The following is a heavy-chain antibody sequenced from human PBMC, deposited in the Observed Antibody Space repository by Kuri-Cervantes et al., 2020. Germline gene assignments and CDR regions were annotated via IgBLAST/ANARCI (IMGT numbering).Heavy chain of an antibody. CDR3: ARAWDSSGYYLLSVDL. CDR2: IHYSGST. J-gene: IGHJ2*01. D-gene: IGHD3-22*01. V-gene: IGHV4-39*02. CDR1: GGSISSSSYY. Sequence: SETLSLTCTVSGGSISSSSYYWGWIRQPPGKGLEWIGTIHYSGSTYYNPSLKSRITMSVDTSKNHFSLKLSSVTAADTAVYYCARAWDSSGYYLLSVDLWGRGTLVTVSS.